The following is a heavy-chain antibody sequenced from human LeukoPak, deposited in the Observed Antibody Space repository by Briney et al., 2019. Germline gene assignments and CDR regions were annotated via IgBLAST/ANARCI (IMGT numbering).Heavy chain of an antibody. CDR3: AREGQVADDTNWFDP. CDR1: GFTFSSFE. V-gene: IGHV3-48*03. J-gene: IGHJ5*02. CDR2: ISSGGTTI. Sequence: PGGSLRLSCAASGFTFSSFEMNWVRQAPGKGLGWVSYISSGGTTIYHADSVKGRFTISRDNAKNSLYLQMNSLRAEDTAVYYCAREGQVADDTNWFDPWGQGTLVTVSS. D-gene: IGHD2-15*01.